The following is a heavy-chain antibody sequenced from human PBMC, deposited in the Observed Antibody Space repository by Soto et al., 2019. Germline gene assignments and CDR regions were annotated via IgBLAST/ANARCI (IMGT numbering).Heavy chain of an antibody. J-gene: IGHJ2*01. CDR3: SGDQGLGAGYFAL. V-gene: IGHV4-61*01. CDR1: GGSVSSGTYY. Sequence: QVQLQESGPGQVKPSETLFLTCTVSGGSVSSGTYYWSWIRQPAGKGLEWMGYIYRGSPNYNPSLESRATISVDPSRTQFSLMLSSVTAADTAVYYCSGDQGLGAGYFALWGRGTLVTVSS. D-gene: IGHD7-27*01. CDR2: IYRGSP.